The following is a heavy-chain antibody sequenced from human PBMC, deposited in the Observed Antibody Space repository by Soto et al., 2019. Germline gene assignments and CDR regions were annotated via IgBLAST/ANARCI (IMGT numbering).Heavy chain of an antibody. CDR2: IYHSGST. Sequence: PSETLSLTCTVSGGTIISYYWSWARQPPGKGLEWIGYIYHSGSTKYNPSLKSRVTISVDTSKNQFSLKLSSVTAADTAVYYCARLSGTYYFDYWGQGTLVTVSS. CDR3: ARLSGTYYFDY. D-gene: IGHD1-1*01. V-gene: IGHV4-59*08. J-gene: IGHJ4*02. CDR1: GGTIISYY.